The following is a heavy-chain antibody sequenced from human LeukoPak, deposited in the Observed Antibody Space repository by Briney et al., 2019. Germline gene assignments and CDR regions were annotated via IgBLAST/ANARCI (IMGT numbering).Heavy chain of an antibody. CDR1: GYTLTELS. CDR3: ATRRGSTSWDQYYFDY. Sequence: ASVKVSCKVSGYTLTELSMHWVRQAPGKGLEWMGGFDPEDGETIYAQKFQGRVTMTEDTSTDTAYMELSSLRPEDTAVYYCATRRGSTSWDQYYFDYWGQGTLVTVSS. V-gene: IGHV1-24*01. D-gene: IGHD2-2*01. J-gene: IGHJ4*02. CDR2: FDPEDGET.